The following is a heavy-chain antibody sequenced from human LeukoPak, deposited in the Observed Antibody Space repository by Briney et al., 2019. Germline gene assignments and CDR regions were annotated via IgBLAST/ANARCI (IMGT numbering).Heavy chain of an antibody. CDR1: GFTFSSYA. J-gene: IGHJ6*02. Sequence: PGGSLRLSCAASGFTFSSYAMSWVRQAPGKGLEWVSAISGSGGSTYYADSVKGRFTISRDNSKNTLYLQMNSLRAGDTAVYYCALLRYFDWLLSYYYYYGMDVWGQGTTVTVSS. CDR2: ISGSGGST. D-gene: IGHD3-9*01. CDR3: ALLRYFDWLLSYYYYYGMDV. V-gene: IGHV3-23*01.